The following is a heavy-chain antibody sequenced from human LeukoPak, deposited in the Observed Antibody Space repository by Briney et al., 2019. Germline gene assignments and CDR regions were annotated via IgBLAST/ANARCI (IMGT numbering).Heavy chain of an antibody. CDR2: IYHSGST. V-gene: IGHV4-38-2*02. Sequence: SETLSLTCTVSGYSISSGYFWAWIRQPPGKGLEWIGSIYHSGSTYYNPSLKSRVTISVDTSKNQFSLKLSSVTAADTAVYYCARRSLAVADGDYYYYYMDVWGKGTTVTVSS. D-gene: IGHD6-19*01. CDR3: ARRSLAVADGDYYYYYMDV. CDR1: GYSISSGYF. J-gene: IGHJ6*03.